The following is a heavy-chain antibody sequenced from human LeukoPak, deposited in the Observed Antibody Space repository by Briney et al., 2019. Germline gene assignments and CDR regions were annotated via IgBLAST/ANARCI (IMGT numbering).Heavy chain of an antibody. V-gene: IGHV4-34*11. J-gene: IGHJ5*02. Sequence: SETLSLTCAVYGGSFSGYYWSWIRQPPGKGLEWIGYIYYSGSTNYNPSLKSRVTISLDTSKYQFSLDLTSVTAADTAVYYCARAVTKSWFDLWGQGTLVPVSS. CDR3: ARAVTKSWFDL. D-gene: IGHD4-17*01. CDR2: IYYSGST. CDR1: GGSFSGYY.